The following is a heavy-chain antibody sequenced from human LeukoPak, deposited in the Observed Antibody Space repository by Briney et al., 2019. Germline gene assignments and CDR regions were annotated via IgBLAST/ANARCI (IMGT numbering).Heavy chain of an antibody. CDR3: ARDLGSYSSGWYMGFDY. CDR1: GFTFSSYS. D-gene: IGHD6-19*01. V-gene: IGHV3-48*01. Sequence: PGGSLRLSCAASGFTFSSYSMNWVRQAPGKGLEWASYISGTSNTIYYADSVKGRFTVSRDNAKNSLYLQMNSLRAEDTAIYYCARDLGSYSSGWYMGFDYWGQGTLVTVSS. J-gene: IGHJ4*02. CDR2: ISGTSNTI.